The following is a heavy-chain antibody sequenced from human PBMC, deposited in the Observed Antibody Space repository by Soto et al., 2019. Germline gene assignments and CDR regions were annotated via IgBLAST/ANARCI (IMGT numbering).Heavy chain of an antibody. CDR2: IYWDDDK. V-gene: IGHV2-5*02. CDR1: GFSLSRTRMA. D-gene: IGHD6-19*01. J-gene: IGHJ4*02. Sequence: QITLKESGPRLVNPTQPLTRTCTFSGFSLSRTRMAGGWIRHPPERALEWLALIYWDDDKRYSPFLKSRLTITKDTSKNQVVLTMSNMDPVDTARYYCAHIVVAGLGYYFDYWGQGTLVTVSS. CDR3: AHIVVAGLGYYFDY.